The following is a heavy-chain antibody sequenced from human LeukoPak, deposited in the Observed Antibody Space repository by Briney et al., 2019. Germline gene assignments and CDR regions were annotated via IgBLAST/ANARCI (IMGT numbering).Heavy chain of an antibody. Sequence: ASVKVSCKASGYTFTSYDINWVRQATGQGLEWMGWMNPNSGNTGYAQKFQGRVTMTRDTSISTAYMELSSLRSEDTAVYYCARRVRRDGYNYPGYWGQGTLVTVSS. CDR1: GYTFTSYD. CDR2: MNPNSGNT. V-gene: IGHV1-8*01. J-gene: IGHJ4*02. D-gene: IGHD5-24*01. CDR3: ARRVRRDGYNYPGY.